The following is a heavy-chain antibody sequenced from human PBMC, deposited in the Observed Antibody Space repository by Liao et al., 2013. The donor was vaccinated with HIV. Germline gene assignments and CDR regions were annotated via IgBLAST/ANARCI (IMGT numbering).Heavy chain of an antibody. V-gene: IGHV4-34*01. Sequence: QVQIQQWGTGLLKPSETLSLTCAAYGGVFSDYYWGWLRQPPGQGLEWIGEIKSSGSRHYNPSLKSRVTMSVDTSKNQFSLKLTSMTAADAAMYYCARGTTTRPWASQALHWFDPWGQGTPSSSPQ. D-gene: IGHD1-1*01. CDR3: ARGTTTRPWASQALHWFDP. CDR2: IKSSGSR. CDR1: GGVFSDYY. J-gene: IGHJ5*02.